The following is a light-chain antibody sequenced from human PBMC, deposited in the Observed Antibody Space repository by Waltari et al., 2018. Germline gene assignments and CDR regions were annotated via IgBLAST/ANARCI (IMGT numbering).Light chain of an antibody. CDR1: HKVETNY. J-gene: IGKJ2*01. Sequence: EVVLTQSPGTLSLAAGERATLSCRASHKVETNYFAWYQQKPGQSPRLLIDKTTMRAAGVPDRFSASGSGTDFSLNIDMLEPEDSAVYFCQQLGGAPMFTFGQGTKLEI. V-gene: IGKV3D-20*02. CDR3: QQLGGAPMFT. CDR2: KTT.